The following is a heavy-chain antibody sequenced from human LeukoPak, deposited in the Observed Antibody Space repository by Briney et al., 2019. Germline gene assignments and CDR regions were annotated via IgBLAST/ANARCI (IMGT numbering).Heavy chain of an antibody. CDR1: GYTFPSYF. CDR2: INPTGGST. J-gene: IGHJ4*02. Sequence: ASVKVSCKASGYTFPSYFMHWVRQAPGQGLEWMGIINPTGGSTTYAQKFQGRVTMTRDTSTSTVYMELSSLKSDDTAVYYCARTAARRFDYWGQGTLVTVSS. CDR3: ARTAARRFDY. D-gene: IGHD6-6*01. V-gene: IGHV1-46*01.